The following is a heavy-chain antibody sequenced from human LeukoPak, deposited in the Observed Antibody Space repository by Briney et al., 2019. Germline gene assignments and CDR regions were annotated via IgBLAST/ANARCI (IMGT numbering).Heavy chain of an antibody. V-gene: IGHV3-7*01. CDR2: IKHDGSDK. D-gene: IGHD2-2*02. J-gene: IGHJ4*02. CDR3: ARYCSSTSCYTPDFDY. Sequence: PGGSLRLSCAASGFTFSSYLMNWVRQAPGKGLEWVAYIKHDGSDKKYVDSAKGRFTISRDNAENSLYLQMNSLRAEDTAVYYCARYCSSTSCYTPDFDYWGQGTLVTVSS. CDR1: GFTFSSYL.